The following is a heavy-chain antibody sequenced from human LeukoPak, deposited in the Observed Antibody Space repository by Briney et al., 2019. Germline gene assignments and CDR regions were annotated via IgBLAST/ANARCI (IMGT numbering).Heavy chain of an antibody. CDR3: AREYRSMGHMPG. Sequence: PSETLSLTCSVSGGSISSSNYYWSWIRQPAGKGLEWIGRIYTSESTNYNPSLKSRVTISVDTSKNQFSLKLSSVTAADTAVYYCAREYRSMGHMPGWGQGTLVTVSS. J-gene: IGHJ4*02. V-gene: IGHV4-61*02. D-gene: IGHD2-2*01. CDR2: IYTSEST. CDR1: GGSISSSNYY.